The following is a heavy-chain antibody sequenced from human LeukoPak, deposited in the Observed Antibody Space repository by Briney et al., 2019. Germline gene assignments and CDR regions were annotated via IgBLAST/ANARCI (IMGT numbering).Heavy chain of an antibody. CDR2: TYYWAKRFK. CDR1: GDSLPSNSVT. V-gene: IGHV6-1*01. CDR3: VRGWGRFVDV. D-gene: IGHD3-16*01. Sequence: SQTLSLTCAISGDSLPSNSVTWICITPSPSRALVGLGRTYYWAKRFKDDAVSMKSRINTDPDTSKGLFSLQLNSVTPEDTAVYYSVRGWGRFVDVWGKGTTVTVSS. J-gene: IGHJ6*04.